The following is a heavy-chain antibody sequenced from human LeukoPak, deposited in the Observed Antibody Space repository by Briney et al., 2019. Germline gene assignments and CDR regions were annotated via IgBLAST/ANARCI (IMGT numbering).Heavy chain of an antibody. CDR1: GFTFSSYA. D-gene: IGHD3-22*01. J-gene: IGHJ1*01. Sequence: PGGSLRLSCAASGFTFSSYAMSWVRQAPGKGLEWVTAISGSGGSTYYADSVKGRFTISRDNSKNTLYLQMNSLRAEDTAVYYCAKGSGYYPEYFQHWGQGTLVTVSS. CDR2: ISGSGGST. CDR3: AKGSGYYPEYFQH. V-gene: IGHV3-23*01.